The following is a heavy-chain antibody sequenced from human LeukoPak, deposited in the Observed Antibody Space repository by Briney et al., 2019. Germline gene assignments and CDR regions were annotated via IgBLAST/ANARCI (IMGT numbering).Heavy chain of an antibody. CDR2: IYYSGST. CDR1: GGSISSSSYY. V-gene: IGHV4-61*01. J-gene: IGHJ3*02. CDR3: ARDSKLGYVSI. D-gene: IGHD5-12*01. Sequence: SETLSLTCTVSGGSISSSSYYWGWIRQPPGKGLEWIGYIYYSGSTNYNPSLKSRVTISVDTSKNQFSLKLSSVTAADTAVYYCARDSKLGYVSIWGQGTMVTVSS.